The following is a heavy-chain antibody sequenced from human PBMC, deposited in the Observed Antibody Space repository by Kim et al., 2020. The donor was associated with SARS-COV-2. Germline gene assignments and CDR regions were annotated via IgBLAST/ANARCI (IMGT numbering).Heavy chain of an antibody. J-gene: IGHJ4*02. CDR3: ARGVMGGHFDY. Sequence: ADFAQNFQGRVTMTRTTATSTAYMELDSLRSDDTAIYFCARGVMGGHFDYWGQGSLVTVSS. D-gene: IGHD1-26*01. CDR2: A. V-gene: IGHV1-8*01.